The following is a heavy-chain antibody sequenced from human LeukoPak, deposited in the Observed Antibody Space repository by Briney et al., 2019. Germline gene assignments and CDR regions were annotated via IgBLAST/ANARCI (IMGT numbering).Heavy chain of an antibody. D-gene: IGHD2-2*01. CDR3: ARLVPAATNDY. CDR1: GYTFTSYD. V-gene: IGHV1-8*03. CDR2: MNPNSGNT. Sequence: ASVKVSCKASGYTFTSYDINWVRQATGQGLEWMGWMNPNSGNTGYAQKFQGRVTITRNTSISTAYMELSSLRSEDTAVYYCARLVPAATNDYWGQGTLVTVSS. J-gene: IGHJ4*02.